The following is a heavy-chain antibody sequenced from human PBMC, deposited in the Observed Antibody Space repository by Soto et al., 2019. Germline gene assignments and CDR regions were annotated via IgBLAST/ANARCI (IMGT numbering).Heavy chain of an antibody. CDR3: ARNQDYDFWSGYKNWFDP. D-gene: IGHD3-3*01. V-gene: IGHV1-18*01. Sequence: ASVKVSCKASGYTFTSYGISWVRQAPGQGLEWMGWISAYNGNTNYAQKLQGRVTMTTDTSTSTAYMELRSLRSDDTAVYYCARNQDYDFWSGYKNWFDPRCQGTVVT. J-gene: IGHJ5*02. CDR2: ISAYNGNT. CDR1: GYTFTSYG.